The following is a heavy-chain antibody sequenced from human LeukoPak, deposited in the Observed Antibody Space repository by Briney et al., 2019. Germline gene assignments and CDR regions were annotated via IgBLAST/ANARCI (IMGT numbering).Heavy chain of an antibody. CDR3: ARANKPRYCSGGSCYSRAFDI. V-gene: IGHV4-34*01. J-gene: IGHJ3*02. Sequence: SETLSLTCAVYGGSFSGYYWSWIRQPPGKGLEWIGEINHSGSTNYNPSLKSRVTISVDTSKNQFSLKLSSVTAADTAVYYCARANKPRYCSGGSCYSRAFDIWGQGTMVTVSS. CDR2: INHSGST. D-gene: IGHD2-15*01. CDR1: GGSFSGYY.